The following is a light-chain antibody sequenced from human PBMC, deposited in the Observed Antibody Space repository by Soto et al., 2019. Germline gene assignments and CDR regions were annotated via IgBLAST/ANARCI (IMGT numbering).Light chain of an antibody. CDR3: SSYAGSMVV. CDR1: SIDIAPYNY. V-gene: IGLV2-14*01. CDR2: EVS. J-gene: IGLJ2*01. Sequence: QSALTQPASVSGSPGQSLTISCTGTSIDIAPYNYVSWYQQHPGKAPKLIIYEVSYRPSGISNRFSGSKSGNTASLTVSGLQAEDEADYYCSSYAGSMVVFGGGTKLTVL.